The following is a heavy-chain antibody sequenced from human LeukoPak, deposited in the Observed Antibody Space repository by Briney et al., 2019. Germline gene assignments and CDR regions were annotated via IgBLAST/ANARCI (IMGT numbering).Heavy chain of an antibody. Sequence: GGSLRLSCAASGFTFSSYSMHWVRQAPGKGLEWVAVISYDGSNKYYADSVKGRFTISRDNSKNTLYLQMNSLRAEDTAVYYCAKEAYYDFWSGYCLDYWGQGTLVTVSS. CDR1: GFTFSSYS. J-gene: IGHJ4*02. CDR2: ISYDGSNK. D-gene: IGHD3-3*01. CDR3: AKEAYYDFWSGYCLDY. V-gene: IGHV3-30*18.